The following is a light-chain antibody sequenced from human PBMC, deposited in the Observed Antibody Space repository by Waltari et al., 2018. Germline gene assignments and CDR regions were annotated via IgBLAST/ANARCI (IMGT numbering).Light chain of an antibody. J-gene: IGKJ1*01. CDR3: QQYYSIPWT. CDR2: DAS. CDR1: QDIRNF. V-gene: IGKV1-33*01. Sequence: DIQMTQSPSSLSASVGDRVTITCQASQDIRNFLNWYQQKPGKAPNLLIYDASTLETGFPSSFSGRGSGTDVAFSISSLQAEDVAVYYCQQYYSIPWTFGQGTKVEIK.